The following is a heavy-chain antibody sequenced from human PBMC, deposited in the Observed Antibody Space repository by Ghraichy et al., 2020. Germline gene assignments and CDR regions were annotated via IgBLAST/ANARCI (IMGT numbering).Heavy chain of an antibody. Sequence: GGSLRLSCAASGFTFSNYAMNWVRQAPGKGLEWVSAISGSGASTYYADSVTGRFTISRDNSKNTLYLQMNSLRVEDTAVYYCARQSSHDFWSGYLGDYWGQGTLVTVSS. V-gene: IGHV3-23*01. J-gene: IGHJ4*02. CDR1: GFTFSNYA. CDR2: ISGSGAST. CDR3: ARQSSHDFWSGYLGDY. D-gene: IGHD3-3*01.